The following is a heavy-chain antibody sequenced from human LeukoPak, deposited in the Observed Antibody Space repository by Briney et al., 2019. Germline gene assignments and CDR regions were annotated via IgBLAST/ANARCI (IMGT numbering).Heavy chain of an antibody. Sequence: KASETLSLTCTVSGGPISSYYWSWIRQPPGKGLEWIGYIYYSGSTNYNPSLKSRVTISVDTSKNQFSLKLSSVTAADTAVYYCAARYNTLKYYFDYWGQGTLVTVSS. D-gene: IGHD5-24*01. CDR1: GGPISSYY. CDR3: AARYNTLKYYFDY. CDR2: IYYSGST. J-gene: IGHJ4*02. V-gene: IGHV4-59*01.